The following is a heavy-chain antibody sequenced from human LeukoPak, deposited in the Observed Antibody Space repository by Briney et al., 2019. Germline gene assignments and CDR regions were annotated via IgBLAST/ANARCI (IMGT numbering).Heavy chain of an antibody. CDR2: ISSSSSYI. CDR3: ARDSDDYVWGSYPTYYFDY. CDR1: GFTFSDYY. V-gene: IGHV3-11*06. D-gene: IGHD3-16*02. Sequence: GGSLRLSCAASGFTFSDYYMSWIRQAPGKGLEWVSSISSSSSYIYYADSVKGRFTISRDNAKNSLYLQMNSLRAEDTAVYYCARDSDDYVWGSYPTYYFDYWGQGTLVTVSS. J-gene: IGHJ4*02.